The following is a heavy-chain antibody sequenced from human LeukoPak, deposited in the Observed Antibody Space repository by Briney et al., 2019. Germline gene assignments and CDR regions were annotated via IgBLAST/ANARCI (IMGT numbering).Heavy chain of an antibody. V-gene: IGHV3-23*01. CDR3: AKGSYYDSSGSFYFDY. J-gene: IGHJ4*02. Sequence: QAGGSLRLSCAASGFTFSSYAMSWVRQAPGKGREWVSGISGSGDNTYYADSVKGRFTISRDNSKNTLYVQVNSLGTEDTAAYYCAKGSYYDSSGSFYFDYWGQGTLVTVSS. CDR1: GFTFSSYA. D-gene: IGHD3-22*01. CDR2: ISGSGDNT.